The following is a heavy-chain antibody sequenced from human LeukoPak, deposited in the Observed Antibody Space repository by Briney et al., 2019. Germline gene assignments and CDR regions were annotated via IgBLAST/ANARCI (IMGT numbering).Heavy chain of an antibody. D-gene: IGHD3-3*01. CDR3: ARDQRVVTDFWSGYYGWSDAFDI. CDR1: GFPFIEYS. Sequence: GGSLRLSCTASGFPFIEYSMTWVRQVPGKGLEWISYIGIDSGNTKYADSVRGRFTISADKAKNSLYLQMNSLRVEDTAVYYCARDQRVVTDFWSGYYGWSDAFDIWGQGTMVTVSS. V-gene: IGHV3-11*05. J-gene: IGHJ3*02. CDR2: IGIDSGNT.